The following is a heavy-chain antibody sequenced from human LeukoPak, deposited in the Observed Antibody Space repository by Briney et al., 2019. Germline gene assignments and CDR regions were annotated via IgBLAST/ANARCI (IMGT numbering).Heavy chain of an antibody. Sequence: SVTLSLTCTVSGASISSSSYYWGWIRQPPGKGLEWIGSIYYSGSTYYNPSLKSRVTISLDTSKNQFSLKLSSVTAADTAVYYCASPYFDYWGQGTLVTVSS. J-gene: IGHJ4*02. CDR3: ASPYFDY. CDR2: IYYSGST. CDR1: GASISSSSYY. V-gene: IGHV4-39*01.